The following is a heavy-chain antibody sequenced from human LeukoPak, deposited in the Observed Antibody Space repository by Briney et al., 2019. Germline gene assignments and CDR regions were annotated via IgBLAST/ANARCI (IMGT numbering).Heavy chain of an antibody. D-gene: IGHD3-16*01. J-gene: IGHJ4*02. V-gene: IGHV3-15*01. Sequence: GGSLRLSCAASGLTFNNAWMNWVRQAPGKGLEWVGRIRSKTNGWTTDYAAPVKGRFIISRDDSKSTLYLQMISLKAEHTAVYYCTTDITYSPGSYAFDYWGQGTLVTVSS. CDR3: TTDITYSPGSYAFDY. CDR1: GLTFNNAW. CDR2: IRSKTNGWTT.